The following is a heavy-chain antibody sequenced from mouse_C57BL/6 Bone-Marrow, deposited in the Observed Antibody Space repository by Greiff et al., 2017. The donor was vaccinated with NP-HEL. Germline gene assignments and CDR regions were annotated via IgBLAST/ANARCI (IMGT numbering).Heavy chain of an antibody. D-gene: IGHD4-1*01. Sequence: EVKLVESGGGLVQPGGSMKLSCVASGFTFSNYWMNWVRQSPEKGLEWVAEIRLKSNNYATHYAESVKGRFTISRDDSKSSVYLQMNNLRAEDTGIYYCTSGTGNAMDYWGQGTSVTVSS. CDR3: TSGTGNAMDY. J-gene: IGHJ4*01. V-gene: IGHV6-6*02. CDR1: GFTFSNYW. CDR2: IRLKSNNYAT.